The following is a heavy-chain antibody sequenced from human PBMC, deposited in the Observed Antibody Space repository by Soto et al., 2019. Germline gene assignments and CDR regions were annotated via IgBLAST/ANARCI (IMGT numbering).Heavy chain of an antibody. Sequence: QLQLQESGPGLVKPSETLSLTCTVSGGSISSRGYYWGWIRQPPGKGLEWIGTIYYSGSTYYNPSLKRRVTISVDTSQNQCSLQLSSVTAADTAVYYCATSNWFDPWGQGTLVTVSS. CDR1: GGSISSRGYY. J-gene: IGHJ5*02. CDR3: ATSNWFDP. CDR2: IYYSGST. V-gene: IGHV4-39*01.